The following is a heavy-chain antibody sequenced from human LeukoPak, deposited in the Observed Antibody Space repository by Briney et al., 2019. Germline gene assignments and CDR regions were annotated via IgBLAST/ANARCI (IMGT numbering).Heavy chain of an antibody. CDR3: AKSPFDY. J-gene: IGHJ4*02. CDR2: IGGSGADT. V-gene: IGHV3-23*01. CDR1: GDTFSSYA. Sequence: GGSLRLSCAASGDTFSSYAMSWVRQAPGKGLEWVSSIGGSGADTYYADSVRGRVTITRDNSKSTLYLQMNSLRAEDTAVYYCAKSPFDYWGQGTPLTVSS.